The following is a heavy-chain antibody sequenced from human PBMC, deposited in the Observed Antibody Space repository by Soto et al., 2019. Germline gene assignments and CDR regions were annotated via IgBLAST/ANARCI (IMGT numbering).Heavy chain of an antibody. D-gene: IGHD2-21*01. CDR2: INAGNGNT. Sequence: ASVKVSCNASGYTFTSYAMHWVRQAPGQRLEWMGWINAGNGNTKDSQKFQGRVTITRDTSASTAYMELSSLRSEDTAVYYCARVPGYSIGDLWGRGNVVTVSS. CDR3: ARVPGYSIGDL. V-gene: IGHV1-3*01. J-gene: IGHJ2*01. CDR1: GYTFTSYA.